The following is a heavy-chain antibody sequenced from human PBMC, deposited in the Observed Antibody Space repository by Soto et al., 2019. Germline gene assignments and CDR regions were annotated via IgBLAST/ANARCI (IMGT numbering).Heavy chain of an antibody. CDR1: GYTFSGYH. CDR2: INPNSGGT. Sequence: ASVKVSCKASGYTFSGYHMHWVRQAPGQGPEWMGWINPNSGGTNYAQKLQGRVTMSRDTSISTAYMDLIRLTSDDTAVYYCARGPEDYVWGSYFYYYGMDVWGQGTTVTVSS. J-gene: IGHJ6*02. V-gene: IGHV1-2*02. CDR3: ARGPEDYVWGSYFYYYGMDV. D-gene: IGHD3-16*01.